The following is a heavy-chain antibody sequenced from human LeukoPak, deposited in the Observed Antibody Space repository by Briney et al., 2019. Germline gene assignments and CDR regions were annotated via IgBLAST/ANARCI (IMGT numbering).Heavy chain of an antibody. CDR1: GGFISSGNW. V-gene: IGHV4-4*02. D-gene: IGHD4-11*01. CDR2: IHHSVGI. CDR3: ARKGPVTIADY. J-gene: IGHJ4*02. Sequence: SETLSLTCAVSGGFISSGNWWGWFRQPPGKGLEWIGEIHHSVGINYNPSLKSRIAISMDKSKNHFSLDVTSMTAADTVMYYCARKGPVTIADYWGRGTLVTVSS.